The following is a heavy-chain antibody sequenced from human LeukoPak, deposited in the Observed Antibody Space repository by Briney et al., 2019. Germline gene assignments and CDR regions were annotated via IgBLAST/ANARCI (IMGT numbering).Heavy chain of an antibody. CDR3: ATYNRKDAFDF. Sequence: PGGSLRLSCAATGFTFSNVWMSWVRQAPGKGPEWVGRIKSTTSGGTTDYAAPVKGRFSISRDDSKNMLYLQMNSLETEDTAVYHCATYNRKDAFDFWGRGTMVTVSS. D-gene: IGHD1-1*01. J-gene: IGHJ3*01. CDR1: GFTFSNVW. V-gene: IGHV3-15*01. CDR2: IKSTTSGGTT.